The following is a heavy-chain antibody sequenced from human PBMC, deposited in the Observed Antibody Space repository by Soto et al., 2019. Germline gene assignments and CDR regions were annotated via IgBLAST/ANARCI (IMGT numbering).Heavy chain of an antibody. J-gene: IGHJ4*02. CDR3: ARDRNSGGDHVGY. CDR1: GFTVSSNY. Sequence: LRLSCAASGFTVSSNYMSWVRQAPGKGLEWVSVIYSGGSTYYADSVKGRFTISRDNSKNTLYLQMNSLRAEDTAVYYCARDRNSGGDHVGYWGQGTLVTVSS. CDR2: IYSGGST. V-gene: IGHV3-53*01. D-gene: IGHD2-21*02.